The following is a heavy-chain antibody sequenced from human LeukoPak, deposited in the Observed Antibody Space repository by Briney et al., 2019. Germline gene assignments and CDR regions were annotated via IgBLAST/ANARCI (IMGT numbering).Heavy chain of an antibody. D-gene: IGHD4-23*01. CDR2: IYHSGST. Sequence: PSETLSLTCAVSGGSISTSNWWSWVRQPPGKGLEWIGEIYHSGSTYYNASLKSRVTISVDKSKNQFSLKLSSVTAADTAVYYCAKSLGVSAVDDFFDCWGQGTLVTVSS. CDR3: AKSLGVSAVDDFFDC. CDR1: GGSISTSNW. J-gene: IGHJ4*02. V-gene: IGHV4-4*02.